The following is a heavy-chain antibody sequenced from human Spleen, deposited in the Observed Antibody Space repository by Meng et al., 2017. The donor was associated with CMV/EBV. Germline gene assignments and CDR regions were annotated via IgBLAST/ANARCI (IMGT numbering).Heavy chain of an antibody. J-gene: IGHJ5*02. D-gene: IGHD5/OR15-5a*01. Sequence: ASVKVSCKASGGTFSSYAISWVRQAPGQGLEWIGLVDPEDDETIYAEVFQDRVTITADTSTDTAYMELNGLRSEDTAMYYCALVFYGRINWYDTWGQGTLVTVSS. CDR2: VDPEDDET. CDR3: ALVFYGRINWYDT. V-gene: IGHV1-69-2*01. CDR1: GGTFSSYA.